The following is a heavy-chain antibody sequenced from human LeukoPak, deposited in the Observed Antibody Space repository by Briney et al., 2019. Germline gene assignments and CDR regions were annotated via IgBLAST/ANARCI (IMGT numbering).Heavy chain of an antibody. D-gene: IGHD4-17*01. Sequence: SETLSLTCTVSGGSISSSSYYWGWIRQPPGKGLEWIGSIYYSGSTYYNPSLKSRVTISVDTSKNQFSLKLSSVTAADTAVYYCARLGDGDYSDYWGQGTLVTVSS. J-gene: IGHJ4*02. CDR1: GGSISSSSYY. CDR3: ARLGDGDYSDY. V-gene: IGHV4-39*01. CDR2: IYYSGST.